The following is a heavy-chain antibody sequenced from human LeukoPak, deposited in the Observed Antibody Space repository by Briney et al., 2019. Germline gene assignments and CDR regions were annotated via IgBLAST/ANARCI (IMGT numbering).Heavy chain of an antibody. CDR3: ARERKITILDY. V-gene: IGHV3-11*04. D-gene: IGHD3-9*01. CDR1: GFTFSDYY. J-gene: IGHJ4*02. CDR2: ISSSGYTT. Sequence: GGSLRLSCAASGFTFSDYYMSWIRQAPGKGLEWVSYISSSGYTTYHADSVKGRFTISRDNAKNSLYLQMNSLRAEDTAVYYCARERKITILDYWGQGTLVTVSS.